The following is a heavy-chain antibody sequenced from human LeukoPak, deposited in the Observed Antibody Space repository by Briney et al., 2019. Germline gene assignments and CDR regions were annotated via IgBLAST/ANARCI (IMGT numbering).Heavy chain of an antibody. J-gene: IGHJ4*02. Sequence: PSETLSLTCAVSGYSISSGYYWGWIRQPPGKGLEWIGSIYHSGSTYYNPSLKSRVTISVDTSKNQFSLKLSSVTAADTAVYYCARTDFWSGYYFSLWGQGTLVTVSS. CDR1: GYSISSGYY. CDR3: ARTDFWSGYYFSL. V-gene: IGHV4-38-2*01. D-gene: IGHD3-3*01. CDR2: IYHSGST.